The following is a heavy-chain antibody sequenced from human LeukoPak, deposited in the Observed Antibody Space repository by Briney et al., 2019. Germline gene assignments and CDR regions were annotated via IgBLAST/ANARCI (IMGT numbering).Heavy chain of an antibody. CDR2: IYYSGST. V-gene: IGHV4-39*01. J-gene: IGHJ4*02. CDR3: ARLVRATLPYYFDY. CDR1: GGSISSSSYY. D-gene: IGHD5-12*01. Sequence: SETLSLTCTVSGGSISSSSYYWGWIRQPPGKGLEWIGSIYYSGSTYYNPSLKSRVTISVDTSKNQFSLKLSPVTAADTAVYYCARLVRATLPYYFDYWGQGTLVTVSS.